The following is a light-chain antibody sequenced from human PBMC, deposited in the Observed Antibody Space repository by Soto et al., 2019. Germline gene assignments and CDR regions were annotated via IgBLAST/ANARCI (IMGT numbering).Light chain of an antibody. CDR1: SSDVGAYNV. V-gene: IGLV2-11*01. CDR3: QSYDSSLTALV. J-gene: IGLJ2*01. Sequence: QSALTQPRSVSGSPGQSVTISCTGTSSDVGAYNVVSWYQQRPGEAPKLIIYYVSQRPSGVPVRFSASKSGNTASLTISGLQADDEADYYCQSYDSSLTALVFGGGTKVTVL. CDR2: YVS.